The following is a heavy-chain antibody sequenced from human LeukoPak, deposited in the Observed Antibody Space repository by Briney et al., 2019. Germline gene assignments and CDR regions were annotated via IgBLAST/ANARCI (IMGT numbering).Heavy chain of an antibody. CDR2: ISSSSSYI. D-gene: IGHD3-22*01. J-gene: IGHJ4*02. CDR1: GFTSSSYS. V-gene: IGHV3-21*01. Sequence: PGGSLRLSCAASGFTSSSYSMNWVRQAPGKGLEWVSSISSSSSYIYYADSVKGRFTISRDNAKNSLYLQMNSLRAEDTAVYYCARESDLYYYDSSGYPDYWGQGTLVTVSS. CDR3: ARESDLYYYDSSGYPDY.